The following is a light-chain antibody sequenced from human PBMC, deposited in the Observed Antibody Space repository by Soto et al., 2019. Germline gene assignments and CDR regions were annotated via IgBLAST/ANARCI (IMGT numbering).Light chain of an antibody. J-gene: IGLJ1*01. CDR2: DVS. CDR1: SSVVGGYNY. CDR3: SSYTSSSTYV. Sequence: LAQPASVSGSPGQSITISCTGTSSVVGGYNYVSWYQQHPGKAPKLMIYDVSNRPSGVSNRFSGSKSGNTASLTISGLQAEDEADYYCSSYTSSSTYVFGTGTKVTVL. V-gene: IGLV2-14*01.